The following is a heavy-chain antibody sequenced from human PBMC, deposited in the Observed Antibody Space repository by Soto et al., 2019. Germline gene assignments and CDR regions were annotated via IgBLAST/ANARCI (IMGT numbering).Heavy chain of an antibody. J-gene: IGHJ6*02. D-gene: IGHD2-15*01. Sequence: SEPLSLTCTVSGGSISSTDHYWGWVRQPPGKGLEWLGSIYFAGSTFHNPALKSRATISVDTSRNQFSLRLTTVTASDTAVYYCARLVFHCLRGSCDDYSFYGLDVWGQGTTVTVSS. CDR3: ARLVFHCLRGSCDDYSFYGLDV. V-gene: IGHV4-39*01. CDR2: IYFAGST. CDR1: GGSISSTDHY.